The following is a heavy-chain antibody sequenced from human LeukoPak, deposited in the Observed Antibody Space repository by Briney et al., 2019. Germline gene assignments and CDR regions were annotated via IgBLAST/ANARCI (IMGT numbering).Heavy chain of an antibody. D-gene: IGHD3-10*01. CDR2: IYPGDSDT. J-gene: IGHJ5*02. Sequence: GESLKISCKGSGYFFTTYWIGWVRQMPGKGLEWMGIIYPGDSDTRYSPSFQGQVTISADKSISTAYLQWSSLKASDTATYYCARRYYGSGSYYNWFDPWGQGTLVTVSS. CDR3: ARRYYGSGSYYNWFDP. CDR1: GYFFTTYW. V-gene: IGHV5-51*01.